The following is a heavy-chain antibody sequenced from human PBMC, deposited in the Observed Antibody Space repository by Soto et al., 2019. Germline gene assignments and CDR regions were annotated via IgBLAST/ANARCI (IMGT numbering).Heavy chain of an antibody. Sequence: GGSLRLSCAASGFTFSSYDMHWVRQATGKGLEWVSAIGTAGDTYYPGSVKGRFTISRENAKNSLYLQMNSLRAGDTAVYYCARSTTILNGLVDAFDIWGQGTMVTVSS. CDR3: ARSTTILNGLVDAFDI. J-gene: IGHJ3*02. CDR2: IGTAGDT. V-gene: IGHV3-13*01. D-gene: IGHD6-6*01. CDR1: GFTFSSYD.